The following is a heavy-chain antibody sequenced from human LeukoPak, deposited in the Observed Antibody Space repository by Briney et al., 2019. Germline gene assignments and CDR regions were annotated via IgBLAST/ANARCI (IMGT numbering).Heavy chain of an antibody. J-gene: IGHJ5*02. D-gene: IGHD3-10*01. CDR2: ISGSGGST. Sequence: GGSLRLSCAASGFTFSSYAMSWVRQAPGKGLEWVSAISGSGGSTYYADSVKGQFTISRDNSKNTLYLQMNSLRAEDTAVYYCAKDSKAVVRGSWGQGTLVTVSS. CDR3: AKDSKAVVRGS. V-gene: IGHV3-23*01. CDR1: GFTFSSYA.